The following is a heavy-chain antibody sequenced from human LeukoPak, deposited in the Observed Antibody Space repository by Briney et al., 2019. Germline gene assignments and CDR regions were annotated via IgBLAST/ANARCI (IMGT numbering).Heavy chain of an antibody. D-gene: IGHD6-19*01. CDR1: GYTFTSYG. J-gene: IGHJ5*02. Sequence: ASVKVSCKASGYTFTSYGISWVRQAPGQGLEWMGWISAYNGNTNYAQKLQGRVTMTTDTSTSTAYMELRSLRSDDTAVYYCARVLTGIAVAGSWFDPWGQGTLVTVSS. V-gene: IGHV1-18*01. CDR3: ARVLTGIAVAGSWFDP. CDR2: ISAYNGNT.